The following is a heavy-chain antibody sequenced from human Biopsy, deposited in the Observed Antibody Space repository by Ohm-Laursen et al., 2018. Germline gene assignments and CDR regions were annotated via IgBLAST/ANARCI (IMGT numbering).Heavy chain of an antibody. CDR3: VRSLRNYDFLDS. J-gene: IGHJ4*02. D-gene: IGHD3-16*01. V-gene: IGHV3-9*01. CDR2: LTWNSGTI. CDR1: GFNFDDYA. Sequence: SLRLSCSASGFNFDDYAMHWIRQGPGKGLEWVAGLTWNSGTIAYAGSVRGRFTISRDNAKNSLYLQMNNLTSEDTALYYCVRSLRNYDFLDSWGQGTLVSISS.